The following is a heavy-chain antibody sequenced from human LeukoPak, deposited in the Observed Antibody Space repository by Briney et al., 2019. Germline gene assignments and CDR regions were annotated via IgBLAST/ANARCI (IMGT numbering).Heavy chain of an antibody. D-gene: IGHD3-16*01. CDR3: ARVDVWGSSTSDYFDY. Sequence: PLETLSLTCAVYGESFSDYYWSWIRQPPGKGLEWIGEINHSGSTNYSPSPKSRVTISVNTSKNQFSLKLTSVTAADTAVYYCARVDVWGSSTSDYFDYWGQGTLVTVSS. CDR2: INHSGST. V-gene: IGHV4-34*01. CDR1: GESFSDYY. J-gene: IGHJ4*02.